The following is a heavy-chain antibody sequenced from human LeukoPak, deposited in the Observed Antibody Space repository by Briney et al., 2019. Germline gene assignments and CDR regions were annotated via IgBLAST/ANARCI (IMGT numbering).Heavy chain of an antibody. Sequence: SETLSLTCAVSGGSISTSNWWSWVRQPPGKGLEWIGEIYHSGSANYNPSHKSRVTISVDKSKNHLSLNLSFVTAADTAVYYCARDIGSSTPRGDYWGQGTLVTVSS. CDR2: IYHSGSA. D-gene: IGHD6-6*01. J-gene: IGHJ4*02. V-gene: IGHV4-4*02. CDR3: ARDIGSSTPRGDY. CDR1: GGSISTSNW.